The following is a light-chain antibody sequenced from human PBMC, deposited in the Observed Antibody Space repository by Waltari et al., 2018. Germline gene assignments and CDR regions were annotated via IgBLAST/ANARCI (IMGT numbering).Light chain of an antibody. Sequence: EIVLTQSPGTLSLSPGERATLSCRASQSVSSNYLAWYQQRPGQAPRLLIHGSSSRATGIPDRFSSSGSGTDFTLTISRLEPEDLAVYYCQQYGRSWNTFGQGTKLEIK. CDR1: QSVSSNY. CDR3: QQYGRSWNT. V-gene: IGKV3-20*01. CDR2: GSS. J-gene: IGKJ2*01.